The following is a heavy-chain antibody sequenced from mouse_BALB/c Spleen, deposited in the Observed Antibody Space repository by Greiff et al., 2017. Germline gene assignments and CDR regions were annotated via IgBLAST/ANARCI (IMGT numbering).Heavy chain of an antibody. CDR1: GYAFTNYL. V-gene: IGHV1-54*01. J-gene: IGHJ3*01. Sequence: VQVVESGAELVRPGTSVKVSCKASGYAFTNYLIEWVKQRPGQGLEWIGVINPGSGGTNYNEKFKGKATLTADKSSSTAYMQLSSLTSDDSAVYFCAREGGPWGQGTLVTVSA. CDR2: INPGSGGT. CDR3: AREGGP.